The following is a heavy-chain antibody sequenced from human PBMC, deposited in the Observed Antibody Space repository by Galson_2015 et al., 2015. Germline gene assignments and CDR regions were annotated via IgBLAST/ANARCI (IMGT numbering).Heavy chain of an antibody. V-gene: IGHV3-15*01. CDR2: IKSKTDGGTT. Sequence: SLRLSCAASGFTFSNAWMYWVRQAPGKGLEWVGRIKSKTDGGTTDYAAPVKGRFTISRDDSKNTLYLQMNSLKTEDTAVYYCTTAGIFGVVRRFDPWGQGTLVTVSS. CDR3: TTAGIFGVVRRFDP. D-gene: IGHD3-3*01. CDR1: GFTFSNAW. J-gene: IGHJ5*02.